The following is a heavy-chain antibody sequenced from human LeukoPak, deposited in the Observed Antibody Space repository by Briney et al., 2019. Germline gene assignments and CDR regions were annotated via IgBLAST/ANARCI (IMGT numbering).Heavy chain of an antibody. CDR2: TYTSGST. CDR3: ARGIVLMVYAEYYFDY. V-gene: IGHV4-4*07. Sequence: AETLSLPCTVSGGSISSYYWSWIRQPAGKGRARIGRTYTSGSTNYSPSLKSRVTISVDTSKNQFSLKLSPVTAADTAVYYCARGIVLMVYAEYYFDYWGQGTLVSVSS. D-gene: IGHD2-8*01. CDR1: GGSISSYY. J-gene: IGHJ4*02.